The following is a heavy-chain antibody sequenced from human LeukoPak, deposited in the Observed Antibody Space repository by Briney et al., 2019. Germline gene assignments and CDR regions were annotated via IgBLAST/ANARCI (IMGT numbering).Heavy chain of an antibody. CDR1: GGSIRTYY. J-gene: IGHJ4*02. CDR3: ARGGIVVVPAAPSYYFDY. D-gene: IGHD2-2*01. V-gene: IGHV4-34*01. Sequence: TSETLSLTCTVSGGSIRTYYWSWIRQPPGKGLEWIGEINHSGSTNYNPSLKSRVTISVDTSKNQFSLKLSSVTAADTAVYYCARGGIVVVPAAPSYYFDYWGQGTLVTVSS. CDR2: INHSGST.